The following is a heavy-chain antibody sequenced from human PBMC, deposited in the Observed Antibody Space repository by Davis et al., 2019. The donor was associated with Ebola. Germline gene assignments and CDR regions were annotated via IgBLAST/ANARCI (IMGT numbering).Heavy chain of an antibody. J-gene: IGHJ4*02. Sequence: PGGSLRLSCAASGFTFSNYAMSWVRQAPGKGLEWISASETSDTKFNANYADSVKGRFTISRDNSNNTLYLQMNSLRDEDTAVYYCARVDSGSYDPSYYDYWGQGTLVTVSS. D-gene: IGHD1-26*01. V-gene: IGHV3-23*01. CDR1: GFTFSNYA. CDR3: ARVDSGSYDPSYYDY. CDR2: SETSDTKFNA.